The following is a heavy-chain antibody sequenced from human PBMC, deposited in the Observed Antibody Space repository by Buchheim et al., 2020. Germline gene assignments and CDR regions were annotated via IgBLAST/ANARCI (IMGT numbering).Heavy chain of an antibody. V-gene: IGHV3-30*18. CDR1: GFTFSSYG. CDR2: ISYDGSNK. Sequence: QVQLVESGGGVVQPGRSLRLSCAASGFTFSSYGMHWVRQAPGKGLEWVAVISYDGSNKYYADSVKGRFTISRDNSKNTLYLQMNSLRAEDTAVYYCAKDGSIAARTFDYWGQGTL. J-gene: IGHJ4*02. CDR3: AKDGSIAARTFDY. D-gene: IGHD6-6*01.